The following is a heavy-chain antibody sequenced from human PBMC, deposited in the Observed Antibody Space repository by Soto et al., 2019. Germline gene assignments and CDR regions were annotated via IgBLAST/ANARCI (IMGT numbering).Heavy chain of an antibody. CDR3: ASTSSSSPFTIYYYYGMDV. J-gene: IGHJ6*02. CDR2: INHSGST. V-gene: IGHV4-34*01. D-gene: IGHD6-6*01. CDR1: GGSFSGYY. Sequence: QVQLQQWGAGLLKPSETLSLTCAVYGGSFSGYYWNWIRQPPGRGLGWIVEINHSGSTNYNPSLKSRVTISVDTSKNQFSLKLSSVTAADMAVYYCASTSSSSPFTIYYYYGMDVWGQGTTVTVSS.